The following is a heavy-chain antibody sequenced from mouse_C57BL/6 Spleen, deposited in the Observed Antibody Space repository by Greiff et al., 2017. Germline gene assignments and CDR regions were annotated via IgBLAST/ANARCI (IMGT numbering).Heavy chain of an antibody. V-gene: IGHV10-1*01. D-gene: IGHD2-10*01. CDR2: IRSKSNNYAT. Sequence: EVQLVESGAGLVQPKGSLKLSCAASGFSFNTYAMNWVRQAPGKGLEWVARIRSKSNNYATYYADSVKDRVTISRDDSESMLYLQMNSVKTEDTAMYYCVSLLSTATDYWGQGTTVTVSS. CDR1: GFSFNTYA. CDR3: VSLLSTATDY. J-gene: IGHJ4*01.